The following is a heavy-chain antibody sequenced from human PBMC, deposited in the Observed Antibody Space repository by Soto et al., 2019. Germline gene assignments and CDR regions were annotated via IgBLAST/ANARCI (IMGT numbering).Heavy chain of an antibody. D-gene: IGHD1-26*01. V-gene: IGHV3-74*01. CDR2: INSGGSST. CDR3: ARGGSLNWYFDL. Sequence: EVQLVESGGGLVQPGGSLRLSCAASGFTFSSYWMHWVRQAPGKGLVWVSRINSGGSSTSYADSVKGRFTISRDNAKNTLYLQMNSLRAEGTAVYYCARGGSLNWYFDLWGRGTLVTVSS. J-gene: IGHJ2*01. CDR1: GFTFSSYW.